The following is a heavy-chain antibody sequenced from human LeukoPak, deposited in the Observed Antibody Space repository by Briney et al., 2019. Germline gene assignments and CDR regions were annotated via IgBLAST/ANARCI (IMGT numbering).Heavy chain of an antibody. CDR3: AKAGITMVRGVIIRPPSYYMDV. Sequence: PGGSLRLSCAASGFTFSSYGMHWVRQAPGKGLEWVAFIRYDGSNKYYADSVKGRFTISRDNSKNTLYLQMNSLRAEDTAVYYCAKAGITMVRGVIIRPPSYYMDVWGKGTTVTISS. CDR1: GFTFSSYG. J-gene: IGHJ6*03. D-gene: IGHD3-10*01. V-gene: IGHV3-30*02. CDR2: IRYDGSNK.